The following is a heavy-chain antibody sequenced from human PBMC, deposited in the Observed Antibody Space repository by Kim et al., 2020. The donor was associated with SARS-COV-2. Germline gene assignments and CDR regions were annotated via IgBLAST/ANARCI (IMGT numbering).Heavy chain of an antibody. CDR3: ARGGPYSDSRT. J-gene: IGHJ5*02. V-gene: IGHV3-74*01. CDR2: INIGGSST. Sequence: GGSLRLSCAASGFSFNNHWMHWVRQAPGKGLAWVAGINIGGSSTSYADSVKGRFTISRDDARSTLDLQMNSLRDKDTAVYYCARGGPYSDSRTWGQGTLVTVSS. CDR1: GFSFNNHW. D-gene: IGHD3-22*01.